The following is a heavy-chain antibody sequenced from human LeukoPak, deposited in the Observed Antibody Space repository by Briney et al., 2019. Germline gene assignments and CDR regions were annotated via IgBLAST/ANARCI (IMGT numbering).Heavy chain of an antibody. CDR2: ISYDGSNK. V-gene: IGHV3-30*18. CDR3: AKSRGCSSTSCLVDY. J-gene: IGHJ4*02. Sequence: GGSLRLSCAASGFTFSSYGMHWVRQAPGKGLEWVAVISYDGSNKYYADSVKGRFTISRHNSKNTLYLQMNSLRAEDTAVYYCAKSRGCSSTSCLVDYWGQGTLVTVSS. D-gene: IGHD2-2*01. CDR1: GFTFSSYG.